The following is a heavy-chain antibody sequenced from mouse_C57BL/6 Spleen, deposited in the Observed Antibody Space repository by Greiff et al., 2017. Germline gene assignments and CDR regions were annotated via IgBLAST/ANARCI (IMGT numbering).Heavy chain of an antibody. CDR3: ARETWDAMDY. J-gene: IGHJ4*01. CDR2: INYDGSST. CDR1: GFTFSDYY. D-gene: IGHD4-1*01. Sequence: EVNVVESEGGLVQPGSSMKLSCTASGFTFSDYYMAWVRQVPEKGLEWVANINYDGSSTYYLDSLKSRFIISRDNAKNILYLQMSSLKSEDTATYYCARETWDAMDYWGQGTSVTVSS. V-gene: IGHV5-16*01.